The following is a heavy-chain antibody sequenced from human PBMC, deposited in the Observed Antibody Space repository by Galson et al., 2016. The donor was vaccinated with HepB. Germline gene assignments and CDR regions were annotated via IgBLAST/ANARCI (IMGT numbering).Heavy chain of an antibody. D-gene: IGHD4-17*01. CDR3: AGADDYGDYVPVPGFDY. J-gene: IGHJ4*02. CDR1: GATVTSNY. V-gene: IGHV3-53*01. CDR2: IYSGGST. Sequence: SLRLSCAVSGATVTSNYMSWVRQAPGKGLEWVSVIYSGGSTHYSDSVKGRFTISRDTSKNTLYLQMNRLRTEDTAVYYCAGADDYGDYVPVPGFDYWGQGTLVTVSS.